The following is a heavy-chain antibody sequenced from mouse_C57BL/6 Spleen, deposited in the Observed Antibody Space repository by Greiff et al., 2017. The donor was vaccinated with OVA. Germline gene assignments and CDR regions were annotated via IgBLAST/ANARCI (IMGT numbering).Heavy chain of an antibody. Sequence: EVQVVESGGGLVKPGGSLKLSCAASGFTFSSYAMSWVRQTPEKRLEWVATISDGGSYTYYPDNVKGRFTISRDNAKNNLYLQMSHLKSEDTAMYYCARVMDYGSSYWYFDVWGTGTTVTVSS. J-gene: IGHJ1*03. D-gene: IGHD1-1*01. CDR2: ISDGGSYT. CDR1: GFTFSSYA. CDR3: ARVMDYGSSYWYFDV. V-gene: IGHV5-4*01.